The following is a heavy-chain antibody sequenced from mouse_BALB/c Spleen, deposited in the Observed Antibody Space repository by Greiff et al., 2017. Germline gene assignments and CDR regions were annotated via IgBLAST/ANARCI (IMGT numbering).Heavy chain of an antibody. CDR2: INPSTGYT. CDR3: ARGDGYYVFAY. Sequence: QVQLKESGAELAKPGASVKMSCKASGYTFTSYWMHWVKQRPGQGLEWIGYINPSTGYTEYNQKFKDKATLTADKSSSTAYMQLSSLTSEDSAVYYCARGDGYYVFAYWGQGTLVTVSA. CDR1: GYTFTSYW. D-gene: IGHD2-3*01. J-gene: IGHJ3*01. V-gene: IGHV1-7*01.